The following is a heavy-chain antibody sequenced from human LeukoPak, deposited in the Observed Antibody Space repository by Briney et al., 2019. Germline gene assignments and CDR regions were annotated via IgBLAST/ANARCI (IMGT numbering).Heavy chain of an antibody. Sequence: SQTLSLTCVISGDSVSSNSGAWNWIRQSPSRGLEWLGRTYYRSKWYNEYALSVKSRITTNPDTTKNQFSLQLSSVTPEDTAVYYCVRGGVEAPAAMGFDYWGQGTLVTVSS. V-gene: IGHV6-1*01. D-gene: IGHD2-2*01. CDR2: TYYRSKWYN. CDR3: VRGGVEAPAAMGFDY. J-gene: IGHJ4*02. CDR1: GDSVSSNSGA.